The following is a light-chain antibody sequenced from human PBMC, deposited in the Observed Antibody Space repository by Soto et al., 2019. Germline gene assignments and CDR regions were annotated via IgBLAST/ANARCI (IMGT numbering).Light chain of an antibody. CDR3: CSYAASSTWGYV. CDR2: EGS. J-gene: IGLJ1*01. Sequence: QSALTQPASVSGSPGQSITISCTGTSSDVGSYNLVSWYQQHPGKAPKLMIYEGSKRPSGVSNRFSGSKSGNTASLTISGLQAEDEADYYCCSYAASSTWGYVFGTGTKVTVL. CDR1: SSDVGSYNL. V-gene: IGLV2-23*01.